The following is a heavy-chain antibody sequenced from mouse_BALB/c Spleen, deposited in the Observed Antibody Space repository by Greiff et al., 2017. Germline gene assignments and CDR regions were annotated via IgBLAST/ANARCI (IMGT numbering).Heavy chain of an antibody. J-gene: IGHJ3*01. CDR1: GYTFTSYW. D-gene: IGHD1-1*01. CDR3: ARSRGGSNPFAY. CDR2: IDPSDSYT. Sequence: QVQLQQPGAELVKPGASVKLSCKASGYTFTSYWMHWVKQRPGQGLEWIGEIDPSDSYTNYNQKFKGKATLTVDKSSSTAYMQLSSLTSEDSAVYYCARSRGGSNPFAYWGQGTLVTVSA. V-gene: IGHV1-69*02.